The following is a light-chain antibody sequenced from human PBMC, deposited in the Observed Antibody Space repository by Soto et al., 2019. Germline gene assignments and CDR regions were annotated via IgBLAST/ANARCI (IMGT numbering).Light chain of an antibody. CDR3: QQSYSTPYT. V-gene: IGKV2-24*01. J-gene: IGKJ2*01. Sequence: DIVMTQTPLSSPVTLGQAASISCRSSQSLVHSDGNTYLSWFQQRPGQPPRLLIYKVSDRFSGVPDRFSGSGAGTDFTLTISSLQPEDFAAYFCQQSYSTPYTFGQGTRLEIK. CDR2: KVS. CDR1: QSLVHSDGNTY.